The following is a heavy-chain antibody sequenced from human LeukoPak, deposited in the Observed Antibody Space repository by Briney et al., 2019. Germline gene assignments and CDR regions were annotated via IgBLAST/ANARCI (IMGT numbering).Heavy chain of an antibody. Sequence: GGSLRLSCAASGFTFSSYWMSWVREAPGKGGEWVANIKQDGSEKNYVDSVTGRFTISRDNAKNSPYLQMNSLRAEDTAVYYCARDEGIVVVPAATGWFDPWGQGTLVTVSS. CDR2: IKQDGSEK. V-gene: IGHV3-7*01. D-gene: IGHD2-2*01. CDR3: ARDEGIVVVPAATGWFDP. J-gene: IGHJ5*02. CDR1: GFTFSSYW.